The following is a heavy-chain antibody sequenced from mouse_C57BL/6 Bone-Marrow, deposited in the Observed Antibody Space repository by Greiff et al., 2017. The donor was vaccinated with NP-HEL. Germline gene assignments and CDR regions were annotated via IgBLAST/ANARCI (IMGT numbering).Heavy chain of an antibody. D-gene: IGHD2-4*01. CDR1: GYTFTDYY. CDR2: INPNNGGT. Sequence: EVQLQQSGPELVKPGASVKISCKASGYTFTDYYMNWVKQSHGKSLEWIGDINPNNGGTSYNQKFKGKATLTVDKSSSTAYMELRSLTSEDSAVYYCARRGIYYDFYYAMDYWGQGTSVTVSS. V-gene: IGHV1-26*01. CDR3: ARRGIYYDFYYAMDY. J-gene: IGHJ4*01.